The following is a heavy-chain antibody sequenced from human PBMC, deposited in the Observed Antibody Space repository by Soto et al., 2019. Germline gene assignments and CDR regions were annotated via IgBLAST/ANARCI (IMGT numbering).Heavy chain of an antibody. D-gene: IGHD2-2*01. J-gene: IGHJ4*02. CDR1: GYTFTSYG. CDR2: ISAYNGNT. CDR3: ARGPATAPDAY. V-gene: IGHV1-18*01. Sequence: GASVKVSCKASGYTFTSYGISWVRQAPGQGLEWMGLISAYNGNTNYAQKLQGRVTMTRDTSTSTAYMELSSLRSEDTAVYYCARGPATAPDAYWGLGTLVTVSS.